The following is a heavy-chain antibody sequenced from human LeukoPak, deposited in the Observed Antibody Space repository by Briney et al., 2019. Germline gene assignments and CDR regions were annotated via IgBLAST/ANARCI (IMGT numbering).Heavy chain of an antibody. V-gene: IGHV3-66*01. CDR1: GFTVSSNY. Sequence: GGSLGLSCAASGFTVSSNYMSWVRQAPGKGLEWISVIYSGGTTFYADSVKGRLTISRDNSKNTLYLQVNSVRVEDTAIYYCASGYSYGSFDYWGQGTLVTVSS. CDR2: IYSGGTT. CDR3: ASGYSYGSFDY. D-gene: IGHD5-18*01. J-gene: IGHJ4*02.